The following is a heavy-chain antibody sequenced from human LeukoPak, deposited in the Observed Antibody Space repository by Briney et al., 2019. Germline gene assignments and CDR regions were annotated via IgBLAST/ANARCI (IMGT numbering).Heavy chain of an antibody. CDR1: GYTFTSYA. Sequence: ASVKVSCKASGYTFTSYAMHWVRQAPGQRGEWMGWINAGNGNTKYSQKFQGRVTITRDTSASTAYMELSSLRSEDTAVYYCARVDQDIVVGPAFDPWGQGTLVTVSS. J-gene: IGHJ5*02. CDR2: INAGNGNT. V-gene: IGHV1-3*01. D-gene: IGHD2-2*01. CDR3: ARVDQDIVVGPAFDP.